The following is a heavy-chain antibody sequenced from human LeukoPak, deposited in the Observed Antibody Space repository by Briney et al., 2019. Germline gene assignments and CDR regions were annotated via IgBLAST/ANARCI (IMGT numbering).Heavy chain of an antibody. Sequence: GGSLRLSCAASGFTFSSYAMSWVRQAPGKGLELVSAISGSGGSTYYADSVKGRFTISRDNSKNTLYLQMNSLRAEDTAVYYCAKDNSNSSGWYHWFDPWGQGTLVTVSS. J-gene: IGHJ5*02. CDR3: AKDNSNSSGWYHWFDP. V-gene: IGHV3-23*01. D-gene: IGHD6-19*01. CDR2: ISGSGGST. CDR1: GFTFSSYA.